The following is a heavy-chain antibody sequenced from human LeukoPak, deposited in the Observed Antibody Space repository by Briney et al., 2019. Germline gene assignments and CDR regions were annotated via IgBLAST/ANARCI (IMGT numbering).Heavy chain of an antibody. CDR3: AKPRGSCSSTSCYIDAFDI. CDR1: GFTFSSYA. Sequence: GGSLRLSCAASGFTFSSYAMSWVRQAPGKGLEWVSAISGSGGSTYYADSVKGRFTISRDNSKNTLYLQMNSLRAEDTAAYYCAKPRGSCSSTSCYIDAFDIWGQGTMVTVSS. CDR2: ISGSGGST. D-gene: IGHD2-2*01. J-gene: IGHJ3*02. V-gene: IGHV3-23*01.